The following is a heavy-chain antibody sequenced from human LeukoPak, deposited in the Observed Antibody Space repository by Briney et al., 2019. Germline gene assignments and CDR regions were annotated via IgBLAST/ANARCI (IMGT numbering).Heavy chain of an antibody. V-gene: IGHV3-21*01. J-gene: IGHJ4*02. CDR3: ARVTGSFSHDY. CDR2: ITTTSSYV. D-gene: IGHD1-26*01. Sequence: GGSLRLSCAASGFTFSSYTMNWVRQAPGKGLEWVSSITTTSSYVYYADSVKGRFTISRDNAKNSLYLRMNSLGAEDTAVYYCARVTGSFSHDYWGQGTLVTVSS. CDR1: GFTFSSYT.